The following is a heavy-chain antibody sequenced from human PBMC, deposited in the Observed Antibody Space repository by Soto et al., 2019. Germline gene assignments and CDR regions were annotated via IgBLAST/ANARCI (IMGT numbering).Heavy chain of an antibody. CDR3: ARGPSGDKVDS. CDR2: IYNGGST. D-gene: IGHD7-27*01. Sequence: SETLSLTCAVYGGSFSGYFYSWIRQPPDMGLEWIGHIYNGGSTYNNPSLESRVTMSVDTSKNQLSLTLSSVSAADTAVYYCARGPSGDKVDSWGQGTLVTVS. J-gene: IGHJ4*02. V-gene: IGHV4-34*01. CDR1: GGSFSGYF.